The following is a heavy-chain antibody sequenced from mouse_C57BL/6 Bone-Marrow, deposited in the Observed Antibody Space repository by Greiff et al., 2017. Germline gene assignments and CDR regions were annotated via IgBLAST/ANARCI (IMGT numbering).Heavy chain of an antibody. CDR3: ARDRCSSYWYFAV. Sequence: EVHLVESGGGLVKPGGSLKLSCAASGFTFSSYAMSWVRQTPEKRLEWVATISDGGSYTYYPDNVKGRFTISRDNAKNNLYLQMSHLKSEDTAMYFCARDRCSSYWYFAVWGTGTTVTVSS. CDR2: ISDGGSYT. D-gene: IGHD1-1*01. V-gene: IGHV5-4*01. CDR1: GFTFSSYA. J-gene: IGHJ1*03.